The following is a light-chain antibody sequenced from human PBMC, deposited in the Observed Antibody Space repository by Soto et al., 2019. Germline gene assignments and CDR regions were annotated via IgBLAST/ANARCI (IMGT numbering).Light chain of an antibody. V-gene: IGKV3-11*01. CDR1: QSVSSY. CDR2: DAS. CDR3: EQRYKLPVR. Sequence: EIVRIPTERNRALSEERVAIRSCRASQSVSSYLAWYQQKFGQAPRLLIYDASNRATGIPARFSGSGSATEFALTISCLEPEDSAIYNCEQRYKLPVRFGRGTKVDIK. J-gene: IGKJ1*01.